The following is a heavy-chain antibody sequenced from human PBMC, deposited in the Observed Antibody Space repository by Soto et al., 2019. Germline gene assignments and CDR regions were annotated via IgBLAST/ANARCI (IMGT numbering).Heavy chain of an antibody. J-gene: IGHJ5*02. Sequence: ASVKVSCKTSGYTFTGYHIHWVRQAPGQGLEWMGWINTNTGDTNYAQKFQGWVTMTRDTSINTAYVQLSRLTSDDTAVYYCARWVGASNWFDPWGQGTLVTVSS. V-gene: IGHV1-2*04. D-gene: IGHD1-26*01. CDR2: INTNTGDT. CDR3: ARWVGASNWFDP. CDR1: GYTFTGYH.